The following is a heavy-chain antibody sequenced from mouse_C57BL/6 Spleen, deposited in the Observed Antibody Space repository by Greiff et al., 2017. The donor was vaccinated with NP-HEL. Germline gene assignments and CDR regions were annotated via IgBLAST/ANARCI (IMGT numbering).Heavy chain of an antibody. CDR1: GFTFSSYA. CDR2: ISDGGSYT. V-gene: IGHV5-4*03. Sequence: DVMLVESGGGLVKPGGSLKLSCAASGFTFSSYAMSWVRQTPEKRLEWVATISDGGSYTYYPDNVKGRFTISRDNAKNNLYLQMSHLKSEDTAMYYCASQILTDYAMDYWGQGTSVTVSS. J-gene: IGHJ4*01. CDR3: ASQILTDYAMDY. D-gene: IGHD4-1*01.